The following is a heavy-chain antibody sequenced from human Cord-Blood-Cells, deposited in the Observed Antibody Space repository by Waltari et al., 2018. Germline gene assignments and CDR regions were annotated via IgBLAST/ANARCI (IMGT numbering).Heavy chain of an antibody. CDR3: ARPGVVTANSWAFDI. CDR1: GGSISSSSYY. D-gene: IGHD2-21*02. J-gene: IGHJ3*02. Sequence: QLQLQESGPGLVKPSETLSLTCTVSGGSISSSSYYWGWLRQPPGKGLEWIGSIYYSGSTYYNPSLKSRVTISVDTSKNQFSLKLSSVTAADTAVYYCARPGVVTANSWAFDIWGQGTMVTVSS. V-gene: IGHV4-39*01. CDR2: IYYSGST.